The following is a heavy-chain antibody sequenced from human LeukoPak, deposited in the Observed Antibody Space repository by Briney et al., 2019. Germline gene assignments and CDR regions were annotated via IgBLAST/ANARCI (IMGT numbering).Heavy chain of an antibody. CDR3: AKSGGVLLWFGEATMGAFDI. CDR2: IRYDGSNK. Sequence: GGSLRLSCAASGFTFSSYGMHWVRQAPGKGLEWVAFIRYDGSNKYYADSVKGRFAISRDNSKNTLYLQMNSLRAEDTAVYYCAKSGGVLLWFGEATMGAFDIWGQGTMVTVSS. J-gene: IGHJ3*02. CDR1: GFTFSSYG. D-gene: IGHD3-10*01. V-gene: IGHV3-30*02.